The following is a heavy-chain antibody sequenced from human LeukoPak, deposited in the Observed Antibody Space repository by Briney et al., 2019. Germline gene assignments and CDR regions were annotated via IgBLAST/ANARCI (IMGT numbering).Heavy chain of an antibody. CDR3: ARSPTGYPDY. J-gene: IGHJ4*02. V-gene: IGHV4-34*01. D-gene: IGHD3-9*01. Sequence: PSETLSLTCAVYGGSFSGYYWSWIRQPPGKGLEWIGEINHSGSTNYNPSLKSRVTISVGTSKNQFSLKLSSVTAADTAVYYCARSPTGYPDYWGQGTLVTVSS. CDR2: INHSGST. CDR1: GGSFSGYY.